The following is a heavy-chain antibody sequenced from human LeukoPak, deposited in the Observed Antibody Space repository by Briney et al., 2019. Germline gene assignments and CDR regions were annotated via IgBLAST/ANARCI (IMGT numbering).Heavy chain of an antibody. D-gene: IGHD6-13*01. Sequence: GGSLRLSCAASGFTFNNYWMTWVRQAPGKGLEWVANIKQDGSERYYVDSLEGRFIISRDNAKYSLYLQMNSLRVEDTAVYYCAREISSWYRTEGRFDPWGQGTLVTVSS. CDR2: IKQDGSER. V-gene: IGHV3-7*01. J-gene: IGHJ5*02. CDR1: GFTFNNYW. CDR3: AREISSWYRTEGRFDP.